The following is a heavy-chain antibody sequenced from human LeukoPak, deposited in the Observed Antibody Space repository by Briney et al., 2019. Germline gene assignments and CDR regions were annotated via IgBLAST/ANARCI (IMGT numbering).Heavy chain of an antibody. V-gene: IGHV1-8*03. CDR1: GYTFTNYD. CDR2: MNPNSANT. J-gene: IGHJ3*02. CDR3: ARASYGLFFGVVTLQAFDI. Sequence: GASVKVSCKASGYTFTNYDINWVRQATGQGLEWMGWMNPNSANTGCAQKFQGRVTITRNTSISTAYVELSSLRSEDTAVYYCARASYGLFFGVVTLQAFDIWGQGTMVTVSS. D-gene: IGHD3-3*01.